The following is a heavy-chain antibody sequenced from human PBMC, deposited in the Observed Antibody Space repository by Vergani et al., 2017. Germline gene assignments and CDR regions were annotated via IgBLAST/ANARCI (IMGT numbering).Heavy chain of an antibody. CDR1: GFTFDDYA. J-gene: IGHJ4*02. V-gene: IGHV3-9*01. CDR3: AKGSEDGTYVWGSYRYGVFGFDY. CDR2: ISWNSGSI. Sequence: EVQLVESGGGLVQPGRSLRLSCAASGFTFDDYAMHWVRQAPGKGLEWVSGISWNSGSIGYADSVKGRFTISRDNSKNTLYLQMNSLRAEDTAVYYCAKGSEDGTYVWGSYRYGVFGFDYWGQGTLVTVSS. D-gene: IGHD3-16*02.